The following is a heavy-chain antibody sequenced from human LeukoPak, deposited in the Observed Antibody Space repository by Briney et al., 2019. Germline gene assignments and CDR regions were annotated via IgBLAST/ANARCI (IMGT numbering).Heavy chain of an antibody. CDR3: ARHVAVGATDY. CDR2: IYYSGST. J-gene: IGHJ4*02. V-gene: IGHV4-39*01. D-gene: IGHD1-26*01. Sequence: SETLSLTCTVSGGSISSSSYYWGWIRQPPGKGLERIGSIYYSGSTYYNPSLKSRVTISVDTSKNQFSLKLSSVTATDTAVYYCARHVAVGATDYWGQGTLVTVSS. CDR1: GGSISSSSYY.